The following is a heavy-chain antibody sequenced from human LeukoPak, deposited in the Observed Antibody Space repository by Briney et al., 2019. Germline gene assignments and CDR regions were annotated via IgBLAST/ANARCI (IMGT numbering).Heavy chain of an antibody. D-gene: IGHD3-9*01. CDR2: ISSSSRYI. CDR1: GFTFSSYS. J-gene: IGHJ3*02. V-gene: IGHV3-21*01. CDR3: ARDSGYDILTGSYAFDI. Sequence: GGALRLSCADSGFTFSSYSMNWVRQAPGKGLERVSSISSSSRYIYYADSVKGGFTISREKDKKTLYMQMKRLRDEGTAVYYCARDSGYDILTGSYAFDIWGQGTMVTVSS.